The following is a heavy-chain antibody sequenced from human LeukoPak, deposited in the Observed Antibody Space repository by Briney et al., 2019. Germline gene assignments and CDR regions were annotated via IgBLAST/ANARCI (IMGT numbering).Heavy chain of an antibody. Sequence: PGGSLRLSCAASGFTFSNYAMTWVRQAPGMGLEWVSSISSSSSYIYYADSVKGRFTISRDNAKNSLYLQMNSLRAEDTAVYYCARNPRDGYNTYHWGQGTLVTVSS. V-gene: IGHV3-21*01. CDR2: ISSSSSYI. CDR1: GFTFSNYA. J-gene: IGHJ4*02. D-gene: IGHD5-24*01. CDR3: ARNPRDGYNTYH.